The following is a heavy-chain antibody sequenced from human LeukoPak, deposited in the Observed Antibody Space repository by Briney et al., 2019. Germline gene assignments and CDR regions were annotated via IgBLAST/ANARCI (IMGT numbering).Heavy chain of an antibody. V-gene: IGHV3-48*03. J-gene: IGHJ3*02. D-gene: IGHD3-10*01. CDR1: GFTFSSYE. Sequence: PGGSLRPSCAASGFTFSSYEMNWVRQGPGKGLEWISYITTTDTTKYYTDSVKGRFTISRDNAKNSLYLQMHSLRAEDTAVYYCARGGFVFDIWGPGTVVTVSS. CDR2: ITTTDTTK. CDR3: ARGGFVFDI.